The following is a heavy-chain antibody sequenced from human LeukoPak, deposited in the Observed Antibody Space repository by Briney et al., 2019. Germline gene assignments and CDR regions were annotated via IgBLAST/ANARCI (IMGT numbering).Heavy chain of an antibody. J-gene: IGHJ6*02. D-gene: IGHD2-15*01. Sequence: PGGSLRLSCAASGFTFSSYAMSWVRQAPGKGLEGVSAISGSGGSTYYADSVKGRFTISRDNSNNTLYLKMNSLRAEDTAVYYCAKGNPTYCSGGSCYEPYYYGMDVWGQGTTVTVSS. CDR2: ISGSGGST. V-gene: IGHV3-23*01. CDR3: AKGNPTYCSGGSCYEPYYYGMDV. CDR1: GFTFSSYA.